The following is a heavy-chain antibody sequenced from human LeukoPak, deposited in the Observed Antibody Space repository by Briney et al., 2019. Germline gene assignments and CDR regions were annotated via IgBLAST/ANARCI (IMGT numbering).Heavy chain of an antibody. D-gene: IGHD5-12*01. Sequence: PGGSLRLSCAASGFTFDDYAMHWVRQAPGKGLEWVSLISGDGGSTYYADSVKGRFTISRDNSKNSLYLQMNSLRTEDTALYYCAKDGNSIVATIAPPDYWGQGNLVTVSS. CDR1: GFTFDDYA. CDR2: ISGDGGST. V-gene: IGHV3-43*02. J-gene: IGHJ4*02. CDR3: AKDGNSIVATIAPPDY.